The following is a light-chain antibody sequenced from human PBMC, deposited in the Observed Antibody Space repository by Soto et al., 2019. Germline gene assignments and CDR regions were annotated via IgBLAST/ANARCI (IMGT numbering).Light chain of an antibody. CDR1: QSVSIW. CDR3: QQYKNYLT. V-gene: IGKV1-5*01. Sequence: DIQMTQSPSTLSASVGDRVTFTCRASQSVSIWLVWYQQKPGKAPKLLISGASTLESGVPSRFSGSGSGTEFTLTISSLQPDDFATYYCQQYKNYLTFGQGTKVDIK. CDR2: GAS. J-gene: IGKJ1*01.